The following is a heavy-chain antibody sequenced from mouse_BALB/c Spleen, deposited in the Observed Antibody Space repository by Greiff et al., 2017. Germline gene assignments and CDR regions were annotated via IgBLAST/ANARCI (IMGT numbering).Heavy chain of an antibody. CDR1: GDSITSGY. V-gene: IGHV3-8*02. J-gene: IGHJ4*01. CDR3: ARPYGNYDYYAMDY. CDR2: ISYSGST. D-gene: IGHD2-1*01. Sequence: DVKLQESGPSLVKPSQTLSLTCSVTGDSITSGYWNWIRKFPGNKLEYMGYISYSGSTYYNPSLKSRISITRDTSKNQYYLQLNSVTTEDTATYYCARPYGNYDYYAMDYWGQGTSVTVSS.